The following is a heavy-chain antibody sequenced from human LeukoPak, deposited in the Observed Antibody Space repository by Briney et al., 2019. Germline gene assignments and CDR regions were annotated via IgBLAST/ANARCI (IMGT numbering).Heavy chain of an antibody. D-gene: IGHD6-19*01. CDR3: TRHSSGWYGTFDY. CDR2: IQQDESEK. J-gene: IGHJ4*02. Sequence: SGGSLRLSCAASGFTFSSYEMNWVRQAPGKGLEWVANIQQDESEKYYVDSVKGRFTISRDNAKNSLYLQMNSLRAEDTAVYYCTRHSSGWYGTFDYWGQGTLVTVSS. CDR1: GFTFSSYE. V-gene: IGHV3-7*03.